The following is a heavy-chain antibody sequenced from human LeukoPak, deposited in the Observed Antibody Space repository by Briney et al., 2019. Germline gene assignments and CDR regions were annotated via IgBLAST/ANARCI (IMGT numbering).Heavy chain of an antibody. Sequence: ASVKVSCKASGYTFTSYGISWVRQAPGQGLEWMGWISGYNGNTKYAQKFQGRVIMTTDTSTSTAYMELRSLRSDDTAIYYCAGGGSGSSTWFDPWGQGTLVTVSS. CDR1: GYTFTSYG. J-gene: IGHJ5*02. CDR3: AGGGSGSSTWFDP. D-gene: IGHD2-15*01. V-gene: IGHV1-18*01. CDR2: ISGYNGNT.